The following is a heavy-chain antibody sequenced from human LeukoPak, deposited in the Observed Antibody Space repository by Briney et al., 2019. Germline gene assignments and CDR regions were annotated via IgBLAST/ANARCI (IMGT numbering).Heavy chain of an antibody. CDR3: VRAGTGFDY. V-gene: IGHV3-74*01. CDR2: INSDGSTT. CDR1: GFTFSSYW. J-gene: IGHJ4*02. Sequence: PGGSLRLSCAASGFTFSSYWMHWVRQAPGKGLVWVSRINSDGSTTTYADSVKGRFTISRDNAKNTLYLQMNSLRAEDTAVHYCVRAGTGFDYWSQGTLVTVSS. D-gene: IGHD3-10*01.